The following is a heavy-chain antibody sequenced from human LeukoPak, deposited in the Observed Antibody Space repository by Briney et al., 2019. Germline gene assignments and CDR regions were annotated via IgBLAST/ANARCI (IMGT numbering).Heavy chain of an antibody. CDR1: GGSFSGYY. CDR2: INHSGST. CDR3: ARLPGGLKYYYDSSGYYYPTVDAFDI. D-gene: IGHD3-22*01. Sequence: SDTLSLTCAVYGGSFSGYYWSWIRQPPGKGLEWIGEINHSGSTNYNPSLKSRVTISVDTSKNQFSLKLSSVTAADTAVYYCARLPGGLKYYYDSSGYYYPTVDAFDIWGQGTMVTVSS. J-gene: IGHJ3*02. V-gene: IGHV4-34*01.